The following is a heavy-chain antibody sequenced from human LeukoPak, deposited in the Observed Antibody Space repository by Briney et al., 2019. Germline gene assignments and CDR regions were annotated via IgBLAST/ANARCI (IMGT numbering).Heavy chain of an antibody. CDR1: GGSFSGYY. Sequence: TSETLSLTCAVYGGSFSGYYWSWIRQPPGKGLEWVGEINHSGSTNYNPSLKSRVTISVDTSKNQFSLKLSSVTAADTAVYYCARVVAGDYYDSSGPIDYWGQGTLVTVSS. D-gene: IGHD3-22*01. CDR2: INHSGST. J-gene: IGHJ4*02. CDR3: ARVVAGDYYDSSGPIDY. V-gene: IGHV4-34*01.